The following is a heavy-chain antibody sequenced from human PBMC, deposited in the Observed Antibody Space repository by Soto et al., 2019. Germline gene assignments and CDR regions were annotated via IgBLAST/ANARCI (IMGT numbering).Heavy chain of an antibody. D-gene: IGHD3-22*01. CDR1: VFIFNSYS. J-gene: IGHJ4*02. CDR2: INSGSTSV. CDR3: DSSASPDAY. Sequence: EVQLVESGGGLVQPGGSLRLSCVDSVFIFNSYSMNWVRQAPGKGLEWISYINSGSTSVFYADSVKGRFTISRDNAKNSLYLQMNSLRAEDTAVYYYDSSASPDAYWGQGTLVTVSS. V-gene: IGHV3-48*01.